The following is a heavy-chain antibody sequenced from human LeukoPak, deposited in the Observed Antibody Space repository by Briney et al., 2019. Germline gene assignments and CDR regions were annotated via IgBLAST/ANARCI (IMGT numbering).Heavy chain of an antibody. CDR1: GASISGSGYY. D-gene: IGHD1-26*01. Sequence: SETLSLTCAVSGASISGSGYYLGWIRQPPGKGLEWIGNIYYTGSTYYNASLQSRVTISIDTSKNQFSLTLTSVTAADTAVYFCARAPLSGTYYTDAFDIWGQGTMVTVSS. J-gene: IGHJ3*02. V-gene: IGHV4-39*07. CDR3: ARAPLSGTYYTDAFDI. CDR2: IYYTGST.